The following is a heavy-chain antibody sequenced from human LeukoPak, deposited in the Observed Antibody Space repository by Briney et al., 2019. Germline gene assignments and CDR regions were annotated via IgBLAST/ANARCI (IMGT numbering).Heavy chain of an antibody. CDR3: ARDRGRGDREFDY. CDR1: GYTFTSYA. Sequence: ASVKVSCKASGYTFTSYAMHWVRQAPGQRLEWMGWINAGNGNTKYSQKFQGRVTITRDTSASTAYKELSSLRSEDTAVYYCARDRGRGDREFDYWGQGTLVTVSS. D-gene: IGHD2-21*02. CDR2: INAGNGNT. V-gene: IGHV1-3*01. J-gene: IGHJ4*02.